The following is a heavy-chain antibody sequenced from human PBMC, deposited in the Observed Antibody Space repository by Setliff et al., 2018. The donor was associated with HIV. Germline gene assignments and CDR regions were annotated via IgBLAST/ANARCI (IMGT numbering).Heavy chain of an antibody. CDR3: ARVITMVWTTFDP. V-gene: IGHV4-4*02. CDR1: GGSISSSNW. Sequence: SETLSLTCAVSGGSISSSNWWSWVRQPPGKGLEWIGEIYHSGGTNYNPSLKSRVTISLDKSKNHFSLELRSVTAADTAVYYCARVITMVWTTFDPWGQGTLGTVSS. J-gene: IGHJ5*02. D-gene: IGHD3-10*01. CDR2: IYHSGGT.